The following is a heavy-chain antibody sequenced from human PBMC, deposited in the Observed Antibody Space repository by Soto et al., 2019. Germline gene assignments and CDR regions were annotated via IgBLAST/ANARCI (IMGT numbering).Heavy chain of an antibody. Sequence: SGSRFGDSALQWVLQAPGRKLEWMGGIIPIFGTANYAQKFQGRLTITADESTSTAYMELSSLRSEDTAVYYFARHRTCSARLPYSSHYRCLDSWG. V-gene: IGHV1-69*01. J-gene: IGHJ6*02. CDR3: ARHRTCSARLPYSSHYRCLDS. D-gene: IGHD2-15*01. CDR1: GSRFGDSA. CDR2: IIPIFGTA.